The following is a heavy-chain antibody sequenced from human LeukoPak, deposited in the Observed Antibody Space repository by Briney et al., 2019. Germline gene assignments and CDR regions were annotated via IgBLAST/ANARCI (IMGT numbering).Heavy chain of an antibody. J-gene: IGHJ4*02. V-gene: IGHV3-7*01. D-gene: IGHD3-22*01. CDR1: GYTFTSYY. CDR2: IKQDGSEK. Sequence: SCKASGYTFTSYYMHWVRQAPGKGLEWVANIKQDGSEKYYVDSVKGRFTISRDNAKNSLYLQMNSLRAEDTAVYYCARDPRYDRSIDYWGQGTLVTVSS. CDR3: ARDPRYDRSIDY.